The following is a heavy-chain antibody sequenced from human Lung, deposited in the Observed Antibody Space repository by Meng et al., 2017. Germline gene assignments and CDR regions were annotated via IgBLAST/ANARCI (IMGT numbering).Heavy chain of an antibody. D-gene: IGHD3-22*01. J-gene: IGHJ4*02. V-gene: IGHV4-4*02. CDR3: ARGYYSDSH. Sequence: QVQLQESGPGLVKPSGTLSLTCAVSGAFIDTDNWWTWVRQSPGKGLEWIGEIHQSGSTNYNPSLKSRVILSVDKSKNQFSLKVNSVTAADTAVYYCARGYYSDSHWGQGTLVTVSS. CDR2: IHQSGST. CDR1: GAFIDTDNW.